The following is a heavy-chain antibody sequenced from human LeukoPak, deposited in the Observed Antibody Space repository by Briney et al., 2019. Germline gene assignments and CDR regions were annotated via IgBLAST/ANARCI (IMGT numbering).Heavy chain of an antibody. CDR2: IKQDGSEK. J-gene: IGHJ4*02. Sequence: GGSLRLSCAASGFTFSTYWMSWVRQAPGRGLEWVANIKQDGSEKNYVDSVKGRFTISRDNAKNLLYLQMNSLRAEDTAVYFCVQGGHIVYCGQGTLVTVSS. CDR3: VQGGHIVY. V-gene: IGHV3-7*01. CDR1: GFTFSTYW. D-gene: IGHD3-16*01.